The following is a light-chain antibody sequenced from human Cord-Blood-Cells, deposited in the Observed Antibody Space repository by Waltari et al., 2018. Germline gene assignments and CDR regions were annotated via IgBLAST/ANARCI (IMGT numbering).Light chain of an antibody. Sequence: DIQMTQSPSSLSASVGDRVTITCRASQSISSYLNWYQQKRGKAPKLLIYAASSLQSGFPSRFSGSGSGTEFTLTISSLQPEECATYYCQQSYSTPFTFGTGTKVDI. J-gene: IGKJ3*01. CDR1: QSISSY. CDR3: QQSYSTPFT. CDR2: AAS. V-gene: IGKV1-39*01.